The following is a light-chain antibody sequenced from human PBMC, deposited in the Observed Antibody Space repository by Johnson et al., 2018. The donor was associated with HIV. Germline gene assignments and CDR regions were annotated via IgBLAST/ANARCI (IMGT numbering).Light chain of an antibody. Sequence: QPVLTQPPSASETPGQRVTISCSGSTSNIGSNTVSWYQQLPGTAPKLLIYRNHQRPSGVPDRLSGSKSGTSASLAIRGLQAEDEADYYCAAWDDSLNGSYVFGTGTKVTVL. CDR1: TSNIGSNT. J-gene: IGLJ1*01. V-gene: IGLV1-44*01. CDR2: RNH. CDR3: AAWDDSLNGSYV.